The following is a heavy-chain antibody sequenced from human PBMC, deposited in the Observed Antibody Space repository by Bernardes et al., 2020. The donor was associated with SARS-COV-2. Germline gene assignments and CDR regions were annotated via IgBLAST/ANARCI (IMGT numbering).Heavy chain of an antibody. CDR2: ISNDGSIK. CDR1: GFTFSSSA. D-gene: IGHD1-7*01. J-gene: IGHJ4*02. Sequence: GGSLRLSCTASGFTFSSSAMHWVRQAQGKGPEWVAVISNDGSIKYYTDSVKGRFTISRDNSKNTLYLLMNSLRTDDTAVYYCTRGLELELITWFDYWGQGTLVTVSS. CDR3: TRGLELELITWFDY. V-gene: IGHV3-30-3*01.